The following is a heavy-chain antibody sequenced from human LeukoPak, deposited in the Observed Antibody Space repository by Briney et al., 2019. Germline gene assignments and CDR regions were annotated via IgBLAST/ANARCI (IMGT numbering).Heavy chain of an antibody. Sequence: LGGSLRLSCAASGFSFSNYGMNWVRQAPGKGPEWVSSISSSGSYIYYADSVKGRFTISRDNAKNSLYLQMNSLRAEDTAVYYCARVMAAAGTFYFDYWGQGTLVTVSS. D-gene: IGHD6-13*01. J-gene: IGHJ4*02. CDR1: GFSFSNYG. CDR2: ISSSGSYI. V-gene: IGHV3-21*01. CDR3: ARVMAAAGTFYFDY.